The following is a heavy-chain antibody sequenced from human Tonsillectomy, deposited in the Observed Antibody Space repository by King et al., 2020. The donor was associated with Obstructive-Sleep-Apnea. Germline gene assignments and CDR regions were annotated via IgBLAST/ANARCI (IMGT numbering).Heavy chain of an antibody. Sequence: VQLQESGPGLVKPSQTLSLTCTVSGVSISSVLHYWSWIRQHPGRGLEWIGYIYFSGSTFYNPSLKSRVTMSVDTSSNQFSLKLSSATAADTAVYYCASVYEKYGGDSGGYYFDYWGQGTLVTVAS. CDR2: IYFSGST. CDR1: GVSISSVLHY. D-gene: IGHD4-23*01. J-gene: IGHJ4*02. V-gene: IGHV4-31*03. CDR3: ASVYEKYGGDSGGYYFDY.